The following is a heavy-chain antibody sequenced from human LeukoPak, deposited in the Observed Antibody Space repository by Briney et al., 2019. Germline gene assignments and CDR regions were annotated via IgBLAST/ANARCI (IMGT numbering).Heavy chain of an antibody. CDR2: ISASGGST. Sequence: GGSPRLSCAASGFTLSSYAMSWVRQAPGKGLEWVASISASGGSTNYADSVKGRFTISRDNSKNTVYLQMNSLRAEDTAVYYCAKVMKNSERLTRVRGVVILTAGLYHMARWGKGATVTVSS. D-gene: IGHD3-10*01. V-gene: IGHV3-23*01. J-gene: IGHJ6*01. CDR3: AKVMKNSERLTRVRGVVILTAGLYHMAR. CDR1: GFTLSSYA.